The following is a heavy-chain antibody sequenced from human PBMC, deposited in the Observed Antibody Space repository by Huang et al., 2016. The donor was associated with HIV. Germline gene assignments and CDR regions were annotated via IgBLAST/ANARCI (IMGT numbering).Heavy chain of an antibody. CDR2: IFPGDSDT. D-gene: IGHD6-13*01. J-gene: IGHJ4*02. Sequence: EVQLVQSGAEVKKPGESLKISCKGSGYSLTTYWIGWVRQMPGKGLGWMGIIFPGDSDTRYSPSFQGQGTISADKSVSTAYLQWSSLKASDTAMYYCARLDYAGTNFDYWGQGTLVTVSS. CDR3: ARLDYAGTNFDY. CDR1: GYSLTTYW. V-gene: IGHV5-51*01.